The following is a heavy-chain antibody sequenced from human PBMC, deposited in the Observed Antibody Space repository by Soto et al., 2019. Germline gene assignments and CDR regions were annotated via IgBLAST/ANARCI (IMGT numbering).Heavy chain of an antibody. CDR1: GFTFSSYG. CDR3: AGYGALIVVVVAATPYYFDY. D-gene: IGHD2-15*01. CDR2: IWYDGSNK. Sequence: GGSLRLSCAASGFTFSSYGMHWVRQAPGKGLEWVAVIWYDGSNKYYADSVKGRFTISRDNSKNTLYLQMNSLRAEDTAVYYCAGYGALIVVVVAATPYYFDYWGQGTLVTVSS. J-gene: IGHJ4*02. V-gene: IGHV3-33*01.